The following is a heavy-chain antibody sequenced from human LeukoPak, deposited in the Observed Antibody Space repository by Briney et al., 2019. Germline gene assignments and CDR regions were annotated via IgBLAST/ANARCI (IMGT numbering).Heavy chain of an antibody. CDR1: GYTFTSYD. D-gene: IGHD6-13*01. V-gene: IGHV1-8*03. CDR3: ARAGIAAAVLDY. J-gene: IGHJ4*02. CDR2: MNPNSGNT. Sequence: VASVKVSCKASGYTFTSYDINWVRQATGQGLEWMGWMNPNSGNTGYAQKFQGRVAITRNTSISTAYMELSSLRSEDTAVYFCARAGIAAAVLDYWGQGTLVTVSS.